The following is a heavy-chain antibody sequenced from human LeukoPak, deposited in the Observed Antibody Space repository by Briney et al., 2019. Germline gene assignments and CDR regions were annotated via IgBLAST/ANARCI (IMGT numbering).Heavy chain of an antibody. D-gene: IGHD1-26*01. Sequence: GGSLRLSCEVSGFPFTLYNMNWVRQAPGKGLEWVSVIYSGGSTYYADSVKGRFTISRDNSKNTLYLQMNSLRAEDTAVYYCAREKGDARGAFDIWGQGTMVTVSS. V-gene: IGHV3-66*01. CDR3: AREKGDARGAFDI. CDR2: IYSGGST. CDR1: GFPFTLYN. J-gene: IGHJ3*02.